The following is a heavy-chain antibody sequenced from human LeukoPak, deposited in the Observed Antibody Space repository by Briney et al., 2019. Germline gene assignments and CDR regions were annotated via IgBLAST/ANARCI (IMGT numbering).Heavy chain of an antibody. CDR3: ARDYLEYGVYGHGT. CDR2: LIPIIGTA. D-gene: IGHD4-17*01. V-gene: IGHV1-69*06. J-gene: IGHJ5*02. Sequence: GASVKVSSKASGGTFISYAISWVRQAPGERLEWMGGLIPIIGTANNAQKFQGRVTITADTFTSTAYMELSSLRSEDTAVYYCARDYLEYGVYGHGTWGQGTLVTVSS. CDR1: GGTFISYA.